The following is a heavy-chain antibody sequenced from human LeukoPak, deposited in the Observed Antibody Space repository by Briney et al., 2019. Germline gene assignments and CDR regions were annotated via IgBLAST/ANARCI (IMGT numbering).Heavy chain of an antibody. D-gene: IGHD2-15*01. J-gene: IGHJ3*02. V-gene: IGHV4-4*07. CDR1: GGSINNYY. CDR2: IYTRGST. Sequence: PSETLSLTCTVSGGSINNYYWSWIRQPAGKGLEWNGCIYTRGSTNYNPSLKSRVTMSVDTSKNQFSLKLSSVTAADTAVYYCARGRYCSAEICSGGDAFDIRGQGTMVSVSS. CDR3: ARGRYCSAEICSGGDAFDI.